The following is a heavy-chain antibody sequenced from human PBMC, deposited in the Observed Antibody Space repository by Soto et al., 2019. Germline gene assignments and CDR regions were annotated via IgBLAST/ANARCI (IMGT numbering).Heavy chain of an antibody. J-gene: IGHJ4*02. Sequence: EVQLVESGGGLVQPGGSLRLSCAASGFTVSSNYMSWVRQAPGKGLEWVSVIYSGGSTYYADSVKGRFTISRDNSKNTLYLQMNSLRAEDTAVYYCARAQIYRRTGYSYGPLYFDYWGQGTLVTVSS. D-gene: IGHD5-18*01. CDR2: IYSGGST. CDR3: ARAQIYRRTGYSYGPLYFDY. CDR1: GFTVSSNY. V-gene: IGHV3-66*01.